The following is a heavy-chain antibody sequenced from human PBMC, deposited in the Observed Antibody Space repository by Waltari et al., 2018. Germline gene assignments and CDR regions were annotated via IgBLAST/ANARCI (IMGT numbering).Heavy chain of an antibody. V-gene: IGHV3-33*01. CDR2: SWYDGSNK. Sequence: QVQLVESGGGVVALGRSLRRSCAASGFTLSRYAMHCLRQGPGKGLEWVAVSWYDGSNKSYADSVKGRFTITRDNSKSTLYLQMNSLRAEDTAVYYCARETGSSAEGYWGQGTRVTVGS. CDR1: GFTLSRYA. D-gene: IGHD6-6*01. J-gene: IGHJ4*02. CDR3: ARETGSSAEGY.